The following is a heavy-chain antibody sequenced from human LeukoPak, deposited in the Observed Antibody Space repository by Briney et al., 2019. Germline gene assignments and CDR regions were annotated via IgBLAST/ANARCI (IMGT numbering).Heavy chain of an antibody. Sequence: SETLSLTCTVSGGSISSHYWSWIRQPPGKGLEWIGYIYYSGSTNYNPSLKSQVTISVDTSKNQFSLKLSSVTAADTAVYYCARQAGTHYAFDIWGQGTMVTVSS. CDR1: GGSISSHY. CDR3: ARQAGTHYAFDI. CDR2: IYYSGST. D-gene: IGHD1-1*01. V-gene: IGHV4-59*11. J-gene: IGHJ3*02.